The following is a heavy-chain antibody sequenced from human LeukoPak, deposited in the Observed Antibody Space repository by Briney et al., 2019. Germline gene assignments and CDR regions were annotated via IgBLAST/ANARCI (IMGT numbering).Heavy chain of an antibody. CDR3: ARQTGGYSSSWYGPRPLPKAQIDY. D-gene: IGHD6-13*01. CDR1: GGSISSSNW. J-gene: IGHJ4*02. CDR2: IYHSGST. V-gene: IGHV4-4*02. Sequence: PSETLSLTCAVSGGSISSSNWWSWVRQPPGKGLEWIGEIYHSGSTNYNPSLKSRVTISVDTSKNQFSLKLSSVTAADTAVYYCARQTGGYSSSWYGPRPLPKAQIDYWGQGTLVTVSS.